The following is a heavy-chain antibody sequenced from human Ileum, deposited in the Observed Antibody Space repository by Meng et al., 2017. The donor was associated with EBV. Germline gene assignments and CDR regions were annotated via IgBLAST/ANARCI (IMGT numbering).Heavy chain of an antibody. D-gene: IGHD3-22*01. V-gene: IGHV4-30-4*02. CDR2: IYYSGST. CDR3: ASSDYYRSDY. Sequence: QLQDSGPVLVKPSXXLSLTCAVPGGSITERNSWSWVRLPPGKGLEWIGYIYYSGSTYYNPSLKSRVTISVDTSKNQFSLKLSSVTAADTAVYYCASSDYYRSDYWGQGTLVTVSS. J-gene: IGHJ4*02. CDR1: GGSITERNS.